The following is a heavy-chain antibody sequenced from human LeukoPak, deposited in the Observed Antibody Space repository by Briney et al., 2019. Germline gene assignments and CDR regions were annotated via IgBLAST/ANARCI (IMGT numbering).Heavy chain of an antibody. CDR3: ARGSVGGGNYFDY. CDR1: GFTFSSYS. D-gene: IGHD3-16*01. CDR2: ISSDSSYI. J-gene: IGHJ4*02. V-gene: IGHV3-21*01. Sequence: GGSLRLSCAASGFTFSSYSMNWVRQAPGKGLEWVSSISSDSSYIYYADSVKGRFTISRDNAKNSLYLQMNSLRAEDTVVYYCARGSVGGGNYFDYWGQGTLVTVSS.